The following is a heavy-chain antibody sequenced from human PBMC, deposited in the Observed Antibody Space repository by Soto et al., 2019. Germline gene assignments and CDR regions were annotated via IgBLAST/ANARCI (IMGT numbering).Heavy chain of an antibody. V-gene: IGHV4-59*08. CDR2: IYYSGST. J-gene: IGHJ2*01. Sequence: QVQLQESGPGLVKPSETLSLTCTVSGGSSSSYYWSWIRQPPGKGLEWIGYIYYSGSTNYNPSLKSRVTISVDTSKNQFSLKLSSVTAADTAVYYCARHAKTYWYFDLWGRGTLVTVSS. CDR3: ARHAKTYWYFDL. CDR1: GGSSSSYY.